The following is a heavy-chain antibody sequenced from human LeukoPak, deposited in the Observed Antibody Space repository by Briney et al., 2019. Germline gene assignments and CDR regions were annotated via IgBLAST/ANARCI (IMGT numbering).Heavy chain of an antibody. CDR1: GGSISSSSYY. J-gene: IGHJ4*02. Sequence: SETLSLTFTVSGGSISSSSYYWGWIRPPPGKGLEWIGSIYYSGSTFYNPSLKSRVTISVDTSKNQFSLKLSSVTAADTAVYYCASVSAAGTLDYWGQGTLVTVSS. CDR2: IYYSGST. CDR3: ASVSAAGTLDY. D-gene: IGHD6-13*01. V-gene: IGHV4-39*01.